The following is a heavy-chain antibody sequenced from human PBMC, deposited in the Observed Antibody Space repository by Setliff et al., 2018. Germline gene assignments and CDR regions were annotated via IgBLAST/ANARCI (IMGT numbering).Heavy chain of an antibody. CDR3: ATGPINNDV. CDR2: INPSSGKT. CDR1: GYTLTNYY. Sequence: ASVKVSCKASGYTLTNYYMHWVRQAPGQGLEWVGWINPSSGKTGYALNFQGRVTMTKNTSIATAYMDLSGLMSEDTAVYYCATGPINNDVWGRGTLVTVSS. J-gene: IGHJ2*01. V-gene: IGHV1-8*02.